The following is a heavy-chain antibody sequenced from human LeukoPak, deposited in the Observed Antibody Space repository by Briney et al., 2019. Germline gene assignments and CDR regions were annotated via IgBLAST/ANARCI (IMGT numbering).Heavy chain of an antibody. Sequence: GGSLRLSCAVSGFTFSTYTMNWVRQAPGKGLEWVSSISSSSNYIYYADSVMGRFTISRDNAKSSLYLQMNTLRVEDTAIYYCGRAGRGTGLDYWGQGTPVTVSS. J-gene: IGHJ4*02. CDR2: ISSSSNYI. CDR1: GFTFSTYT. D-gene: IGHD2-8*02. CDR3: GRAGRGTGLDY. V-gene: IGHV3-21*01.